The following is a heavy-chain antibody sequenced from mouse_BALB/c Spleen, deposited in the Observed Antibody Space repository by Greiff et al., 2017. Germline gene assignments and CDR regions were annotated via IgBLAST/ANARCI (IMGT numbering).Heavy chain of an antibody. Sequence: QVQLKQSGAELAKPGASVKMSCKASGYTFTSYWMHWVKQRPGQGLEWIGYINPSTGYTEYNQKFKDKATLTADKSSSTAYMQLSSLTSEDSAVYYCAFTTVAFYYAMDYWGQGTSVTVSS. CDR1: GYTFTSYW. CDR2: INPSTGYT. V-gene: IGHV1-7*01. J-gene: IGHJ4*01. D-gene: IGHD1-1*01. CDR3: AFTTVAFYYAMDY.